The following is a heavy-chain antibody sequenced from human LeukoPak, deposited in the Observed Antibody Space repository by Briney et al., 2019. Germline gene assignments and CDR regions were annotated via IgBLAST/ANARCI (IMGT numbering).Heavy chain of an antibody. Sequence: SETLSLTCTVSGGSISSYYWSWIRQPPGKGLEWIGSIYYSGSTYYNPSLKSRVTISVDTSKNQFSLKLSSVTAADTAVYYCAREVAARLDYWGQGTLVTVSS. CDR3: AREVAARLDY. J-gene: IGHJ4*02. D-gene: IGHD6-6*01. CDR1: GGSISSYY. CDR2: IYYSGST. V-gene: IGHV4-39*02.